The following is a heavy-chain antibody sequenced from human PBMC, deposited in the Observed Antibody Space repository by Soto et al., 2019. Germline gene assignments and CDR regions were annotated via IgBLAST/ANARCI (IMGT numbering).Heavy chain of an antibody. J-gene: IGHJ4*02. V-gene: IGHV1-3*01. Sequence: ASVKVSCKASGYTFTSYAMHWVRQAPGQRLEWMGWINAGNGNTKYSQKFQGRVTITRDTSASTAYMELSSLRSEDTAVYYCARAMYSSSSRGPFDYWGLGTLVTVSS. CDR3: ARAMYSSSSRGPFDY. CDR1: GYTFTSYA. D-gene: IGHD6-6*01. CDR2: INAGNGNT.